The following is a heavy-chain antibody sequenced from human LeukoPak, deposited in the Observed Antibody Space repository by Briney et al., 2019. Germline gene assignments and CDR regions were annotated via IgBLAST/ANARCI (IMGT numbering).Heavy chain of an antibody. Sequence: GGSLRLSCAASGLTFSSYGMHWVRQAPGKGLEWVAVISYDGSNKYYADSVKGRFTISRDNSKNTLYLQMNSLRAEDTAVYYCAKGKAVAITFYYFDYWGQGTLVTVSS. CDR1: GLTFSSYG. V-gene: IGHV3-30*18. CDR3: AKGKAVAITFYYFDY. CDR2: ISYDGSNK. J-gene: IGHJ4*02. D-gene: IGHD6-19*01.